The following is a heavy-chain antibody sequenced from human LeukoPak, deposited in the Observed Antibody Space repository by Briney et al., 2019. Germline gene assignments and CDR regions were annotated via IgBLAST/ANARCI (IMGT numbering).Heavy chain of an antibody. CDR3: ARALELYSSGYKW. J-gene: IGHJ4*02. Sequence: GGSLRLSCAASGFTVSSNYMSWVRQAPGKGLEWVSVIYSGGSTYYADSVKGRFTISRDNSKNTLYLQMNSLRAEDTAVYYCARALELYSSGYKWWGQGTLVTVSS. CDR1: GFTVSSNY. D-gene: IGHD3-22*01. CDR2: IYSGGST. V-gene: IGHV3-53*01.